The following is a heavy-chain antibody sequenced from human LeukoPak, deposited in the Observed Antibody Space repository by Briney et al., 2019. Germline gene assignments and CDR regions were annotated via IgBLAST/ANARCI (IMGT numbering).Heavy chain of an antibody. CDR3: ARRSMGYCSSTSCSFDY. V-gene: IGHV4-39*01. J-gene: IGHJ4*02. CDR2: IYYSGST. CDR1: GGSISSSSFY. Sequence: PSQTLSLTCTVSGGSISSSSFYWGWIRQPPGKGLEWIGSIYYSGSTYYNPSLKGRVTISVDTSKNQFSLKLSSVTAADTAVYYCARRSMGYCSSTSCSFDYWGQGTLVTVSS. D-gene: IGHD2-2*01.